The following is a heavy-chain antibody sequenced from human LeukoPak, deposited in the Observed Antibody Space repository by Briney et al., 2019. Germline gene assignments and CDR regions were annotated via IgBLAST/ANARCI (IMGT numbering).Heavy chain of an antibody. CDR1: GFTFSRYW. D-gene: IGHD2-21*02. J-gene: IGHJ6*02. V-gene: IGHV3-30-3*01. CDR2: ISYDGSNK. CDR3: ARDYIVVVTSYYYGMDV. Sequence: AGGSLRLSCAASGFTFSRYWMSWVRRAPGKGLEWVAVISYDGSNKYYADSVKGRFTISRDNSKNTLYLQMNSLRAEDTAVYYCARDYIVVVTSYYYGMDVWGQGTTVTVSS.